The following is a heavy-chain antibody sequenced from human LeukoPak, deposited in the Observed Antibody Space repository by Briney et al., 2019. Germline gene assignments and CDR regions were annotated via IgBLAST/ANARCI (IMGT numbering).Heavy chain of an antibody. CDR1: GFIFSSYA. J-gene: IGHJ4*02. D-gene: IGHD3-9*01. Sequence: GGSLRLSCAASGFIFSSYAMSCVRQAPGRGLEWVSSISGSGGSTYYADSVKGRFTISRDNSKNTLYLQMNSLRAEDTAVYYCAFLPTYYDILTGYFGYWGQGALVTVSS. CDR2: ISGSGGST. V-gene: IGHV3-23*01. CDR3: AFLPTYYDILTGYFGY.